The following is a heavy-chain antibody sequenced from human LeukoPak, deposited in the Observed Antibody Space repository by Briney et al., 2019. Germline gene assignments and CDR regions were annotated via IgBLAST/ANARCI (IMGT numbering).Heavy chain of an antibody. CDR1: GFTFSNYV. Sequence: GGSLRLSCAASGFTFSNYVMHWVRQAPGKGLEWVAATSYDGSNKDYADSVKGRFTISRANSKNTLYLQMNSLRAEDRAVYYCARSKVRGVISGSFDYWGQGTLVTVSS. CDR3: ARSKVRGVISGSFDY. D-gene: IGHD3-10*01. V-gene: IGHV3-30*03. CDR2: TSYDGSNK. J-gene: IGHJ4*02.